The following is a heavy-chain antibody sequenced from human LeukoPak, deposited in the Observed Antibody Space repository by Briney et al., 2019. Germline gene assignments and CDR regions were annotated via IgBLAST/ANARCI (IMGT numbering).Heavy chain of an antibody. J-gene: IGHJ4*02. V-gene: IGHV3-48*03. D-gene: IGHD4-11*01. Sequence: GGSLRLSCAASGFTFSTYEMHWVRQAPGKGLEWVSFISSTGSTKYYADSVKGRFTISRDNSKNTLYLQMNSLRAEDTAVYYCAKAGDYSYFDYWGQGTLVTVSS. CDR3: AKAGDYSYFDY. CDR1: GFTFSTYE. CDR2: ISSTGSTK.